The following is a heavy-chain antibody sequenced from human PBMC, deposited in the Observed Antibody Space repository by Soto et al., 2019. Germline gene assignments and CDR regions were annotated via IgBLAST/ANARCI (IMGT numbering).Heavy chain of an antibody. Sequence: SETLSLTCTVSGGSISSGGYYWSWIRQHPGKGLEWIGYIYYSGSTYYNPSLKSRVTISVDTSKNQFSLKLSSVTAADTAVYYCATLRFLEWLSLYYFDYWGQGTLVTVSS. CDR1: GGSISSGGYY. D-gene: IGHD3-3*01. CDR2: IYYSGST. V-gene: IGHV4-31*03. CDR3: ATLRFLEWLSLYYFDY. J-gene: IGHJ4*02.